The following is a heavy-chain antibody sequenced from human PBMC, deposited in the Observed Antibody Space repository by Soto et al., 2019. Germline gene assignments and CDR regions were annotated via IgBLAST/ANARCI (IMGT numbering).Heavy chain of an antibody. CDR1: GFTLSTYG. J-gene: IGHJ4*02. CDR3: AKEYGSTWIDH. D-gene: IGHD6-13*01. V-gene: IGHV3-30*18. CDR2: MSYDGTKE. Sequence: PGGSLRLSCAASGFTLSTYGMHWVRQAPGKGLEWVAAMSYDGTKEYYADSVKGRFTISRDNSRNTLVLQLNSLRAEDTAVYYCAKEYGSTWIDHWGQGTRVTVSS.